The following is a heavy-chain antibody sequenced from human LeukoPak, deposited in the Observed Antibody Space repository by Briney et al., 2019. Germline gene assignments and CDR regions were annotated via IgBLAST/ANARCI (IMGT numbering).Heavy chain of an antibody. V-gene: IGHV4-34*01. D-gene: IGHD6-6*01. CDR3: ARQDLAARFFDS. CDR2: INHSGSP. Sequence: PSETLSLTCAVYGGSFSASYWSWIRQPPGKSLEWIAEINHSGSPKYNPSLKSRVTISVETSKSQFSLRLTSVTAADTAIYCCARQDLAARFFDSWGQGALVTVSS. CDR1: GGSFSASY. J-gene: IGHJ4*02.